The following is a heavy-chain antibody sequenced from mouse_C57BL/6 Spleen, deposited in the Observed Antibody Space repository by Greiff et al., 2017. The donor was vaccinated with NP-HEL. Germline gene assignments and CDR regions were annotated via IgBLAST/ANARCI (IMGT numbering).Heavy chain of an antibody. D-gene: IGHD1-1*01. CDR1: GFTFSDYY. J-gene: IGHJ1*03. CDR3: ARVFYYGSSYWYFDV. Sequence: EVTLVESEGGLVQPGSSMKLSCTASGFTFSDYYMAWVRQVPEKGLEWVANINYDGSSTYYLDSLKSRFIISRDNAKNILYLQMSSLKSEDTATYYCARVFYYGSSYWYFDVWGTGTTVTVSS. CDR2: INYDGSST. V-gene: IGHV5-16*01.